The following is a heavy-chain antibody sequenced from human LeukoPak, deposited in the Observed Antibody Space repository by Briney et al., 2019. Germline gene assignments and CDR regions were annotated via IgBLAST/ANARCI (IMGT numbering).Heavy chain of an antibody. CDR1: GYTFTNYA. CDR2: ISAGNGNT. V-gene: IGHV1-3*01. J-gene: IGHJ4*02. D-gene: IGHD3-16*02. CDR3: ARDYDYDYLWGSYRYDLGFDY. Sequence: ASVKVSCKASGYTFTNYAIHWVRQAPGQRLEWMGWISAGNGNTKYSQKFQGRVTITRDTSASTVYMDLSSLRSEDTAVYYCARDYDYDYLWGSYRYDLGFDYWGQGTLVTVSS.